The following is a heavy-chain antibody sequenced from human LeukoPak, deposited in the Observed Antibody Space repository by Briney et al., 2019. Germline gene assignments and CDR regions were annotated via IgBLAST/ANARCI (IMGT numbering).Heavy chain of an antibody. CDR1: GFSFNTYT. CDR3: ARVIGSYGDSAY. Sequence: GGSLRLSCAASGFSFNTYTMRWVRQAPGKGLEWISYISSSSSSTYYADSVKGRFTISRDNAKNSLYLQMNSLRAEDTAVYYCARVIGSYGDSAYWGQGTLVTVSS. CDR2: ISSSSSST. J-gene: IGHJ4*02. D-gene: IGHD4-17*01. V-gene: IGHV3-48*04.